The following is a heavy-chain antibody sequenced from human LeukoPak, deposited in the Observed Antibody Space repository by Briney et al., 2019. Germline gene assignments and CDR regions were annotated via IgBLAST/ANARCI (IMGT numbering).Heavy chain of an antibody. V-gene: IGHV3-23*01. D-gene: IGHD5-24*01. J-gene: IGHJ4*02. CDR1: GLTFSIYA. CDR2: ISDSGGGT. Sequence: PGGSLRLSCAVSGLTFSIYAMAWVRQAPGKGLEWVAIISDSGGGTFHADSVKGRFTISRDNAKNSLYLQMNSLRAEDTAVYYCAREADDGVYYFDYWGQGTLVTVSS. CDR3: AREADDGVYYFDY.